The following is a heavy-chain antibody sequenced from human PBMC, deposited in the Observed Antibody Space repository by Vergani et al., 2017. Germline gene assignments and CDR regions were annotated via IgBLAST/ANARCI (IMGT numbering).Heavy chain of an antibody. D-gene: IGHD1-7*01. J-gene: IGHJ6*03. CDR3: VYRKTECGTTGCFYPFYYYYYMDV. CDR2: IYWNNDQ. V-gene: IGHV2-5*04. CDR1: GFSLNTRGVS. Sequence: QITLKESGPTLVKPTQTLTLTCTFSGFSLNTRGVSVAWIRQPPGKALDWLALIYWNNDQHYSPSLNNRVTITKDTSKNHVVLTMTNMDYVDTGTYYCVYRKTECGTTGCFYPFYYYYYMDVGGKGTTVTVSS.